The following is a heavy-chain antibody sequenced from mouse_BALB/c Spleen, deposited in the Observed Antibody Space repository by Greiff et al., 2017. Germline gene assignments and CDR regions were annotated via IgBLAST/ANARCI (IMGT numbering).Heavy chain of an antibody. J-gene: IGHJ2*01. CDR3: ARGGVHYYGYLDY. D-gene: IGHD1-2*01. V-gene: IGHV3-8*02. Sequence: EGKLQESGPSLVKPSQTLSLTCSVTGDSITSGYWNWIRKFPGNKLEYMGYISYSGSTYYNPSLKSRISITRDTSKNQYYLQLNSVTTEDTATYYCARGGVHYYGYLDYWGQGTTLTVSS. CDR1: GDSITSGY. CDR2: ISYSGST.